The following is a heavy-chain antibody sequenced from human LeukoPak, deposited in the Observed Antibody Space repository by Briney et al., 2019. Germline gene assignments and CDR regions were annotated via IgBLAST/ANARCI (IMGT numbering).Heavy chain of an antibody. CDR1: GGSISXXX. Sequence: SETLSLTXTXSGGSISXXXXXXXXXXXXXXLEXIGXIYYSGSTXXNPSLXSRVXXXXXXXXNQFSLKLSSVTAADTAVYYCARGTMPPGYWGQGTLVTVSS. CDR2: IYYSGST. J-gene: IGHJ4*02. D-gene: IGHD2-2*01. CDR3: ARGTMPPGY. V-gene: IGHV4-59*01.